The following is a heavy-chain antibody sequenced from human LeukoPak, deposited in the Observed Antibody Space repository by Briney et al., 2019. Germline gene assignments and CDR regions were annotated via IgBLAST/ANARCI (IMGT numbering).Heavy chain of an antibody. CDR1: GGPITSYY. Sequence: SETLSLTCSVSGGPITSYYWSWIRQPPGKGLEWIGYINYSGSTNYNPSLKSRVTISLDTSKNQFSPKLSSVTAADTAVYYCARPHSSGWYDAFDIWGQGTMVTVSS. J-gene: IGHJ3*02. CDR2: INYSGST. V-gene: IGHV4-59*01. CDR3: ARPHSSGWYDAFDI. D-gene: IGHD6-13*01.